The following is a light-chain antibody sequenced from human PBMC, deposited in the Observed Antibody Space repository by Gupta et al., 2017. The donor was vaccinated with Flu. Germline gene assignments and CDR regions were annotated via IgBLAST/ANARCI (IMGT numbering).Light chain of an antibody. CDR3: SACSSSTTLV. J-gene: IGLJ2*01. V-gene: IGLV2-14*01. Sequence: QSALTQPASVSGSPGQSITISCTGTSSDIASYNYVSWYQQHPGKAPKLLIYDVTNRPSGISNRFSGSKSGDTASLTISELEGEDEAEYYVSACSSSTTLVFGGGTKLTVL. CDR1: SSDIASYNY. CDR2: DVT.